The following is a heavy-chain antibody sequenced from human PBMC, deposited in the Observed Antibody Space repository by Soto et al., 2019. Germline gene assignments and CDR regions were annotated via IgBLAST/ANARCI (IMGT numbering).Heavy chain of an antibody. CDR2: ISSSSSTI. V-gene: IGHV3-48*01. CDR3: ARDVYSSYVVVVAATSDAFDI. D-gene: IGHD2-15*01. CDR1: GFTFSSYS. J-gene: IGHJ3*02. Sequence: GGSLRLSCAASGFTFSSYSMNWVRQAPGKGLEWVSYISSSSSTIYYADSVKGRFTISRDNAKNSLYLQMNSLRAEDTAVYYCARDVYSSYVVVVAATSDAFDIWGQGTMVTVSS.